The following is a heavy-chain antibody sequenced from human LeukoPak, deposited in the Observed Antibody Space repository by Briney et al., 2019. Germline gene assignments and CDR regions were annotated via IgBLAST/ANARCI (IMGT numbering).Heavy chain of an antibody. CDR2: IYSGGST. V-gene: IGHV3-53*01. CDR3: AREAAAGTNIDY. Sequence: GGSLRLSCVASGFTVSTNYMSWVRQAPGKGLEWVSVIYSGGSTYYADSVKGRFTISRDNSKNTLYLQMNSLRAEDTAVYYCAREAAAGTNIDYWGQGTLVTVSS. D-gene: IGHD6-13*01. J-gene: IGHJ4*02. CDR1: GFTVSTNY.